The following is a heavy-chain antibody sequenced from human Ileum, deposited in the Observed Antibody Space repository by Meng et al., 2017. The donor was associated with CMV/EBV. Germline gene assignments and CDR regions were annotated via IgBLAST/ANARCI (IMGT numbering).Heavy chain of an antibody. J-gene: IGHJ5*02. V-gene: IGHV1-2*02. CDR3: ARDGVLCGDNTCRGFYS. Sequence: ASVKVSCKASGYAFNVFYMHWVRQAPGQGLEWMGWVNPRAGDTNYAQKFQGRVTMTRDPSISTAYMELSGLRSDDTAVYYCARDGVLCGDNTCRGFYSWGQGTLVTVSS. CDR1: GYAFNVFY. CDR2: VNPRAGDT. D-gene: IGHD2-21*01.